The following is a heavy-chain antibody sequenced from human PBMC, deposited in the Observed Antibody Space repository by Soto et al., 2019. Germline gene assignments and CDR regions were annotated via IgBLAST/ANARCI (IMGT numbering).Heavy chain of an antibody. V-gene: IGHV1-8*01. CDR1: GYTFTIHD. CDR3: ARVSSIAARRSYDS. D-gene: IGHD6-6*01. Sequence: ASVKVSCKASGYTFTIHDIHWVRQAPGQGLEWMAGLNPHSGKAAYAQRFQGRLTMTGNASTSTAYMELSGLRSEDTAMYYCARVSSIAARRSYDSWGQGTLVTVSS. J-gene: IGHJ4*02. CDR2: LNPHSGKA.